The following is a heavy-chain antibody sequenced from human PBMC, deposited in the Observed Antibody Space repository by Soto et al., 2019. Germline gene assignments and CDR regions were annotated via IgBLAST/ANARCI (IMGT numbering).Heavy chain of an antibody. Sequence: GGSLRLSCAASGFTVSSNYMSWVRQAPGKGLEWVSVIYSGGSTYYADSVKGRFTISRDNSKNTLYLQMNSLRAEDTAVYYCAREIVVVVAAINYYYGMDVWGQGTTVTVSS. CDR1: GFTVSSNY. CDR3: AREIVVVVAAINYYYGMDV. D-gene: IGHD2-15*01. J-gene: IGHJ6*02. CDR2: IYSGGST. V-gene: IGHV3-53*01.